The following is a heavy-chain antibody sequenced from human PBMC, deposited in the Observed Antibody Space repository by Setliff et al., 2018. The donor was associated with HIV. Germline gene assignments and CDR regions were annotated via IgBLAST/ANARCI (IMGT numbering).Heavy chain of an antibody. J-gene: IGHJ6*04. CDR2: LNHSGDI. Sequence: PSETLSLTCAVYGETFNDYFWTWIRQSPGKGLEWIGELNHSGDINQNPSLKSGFTLSVDTSKNQFSLRLTSVTAADTAVHYCARGRDVIRDTYYSYFYMDVWSRGTAVTVSS. D-gene: IGHD3-22*01. CDR1: GETFNDYF. CDR3: ARGRDVIRDTYYSYFYMDV. V-gene: IGHV4-34*01.